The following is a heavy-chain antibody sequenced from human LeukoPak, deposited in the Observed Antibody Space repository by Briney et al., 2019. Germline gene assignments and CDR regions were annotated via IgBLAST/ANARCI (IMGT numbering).Heavy chain of an antibody. CDR2: INPNSGGT. D-gene: IGHD3-22*01. Sequence: GASVKVSCKASGYTFTGYYMHWVRQAPGQGLEWMGWINPNSGGTNYAQKFQGRVTMTRDTSISTAYMELSRLRSDDTAVYYCARGWSSGYYDNYFDYWGQGTLVTVSS. V-gene: IGHV1-2*02. CDR1: GYTFTGYY. J-gene: IGHJ4*02. CDR3: ARGWSSGYYDNYFDY.